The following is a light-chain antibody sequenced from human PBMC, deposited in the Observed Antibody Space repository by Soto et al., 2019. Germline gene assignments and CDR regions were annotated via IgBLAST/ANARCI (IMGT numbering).Light chain of an antibody. Sequence: DIVMTQSPDSLAVSLGERATINCKSSQSVLYSSNNKNYLAWYQQKPGQPPKLLIYWASTRESGVPDRFSGSGSGTAFSLTISSLQAEYVAVYYCQQYYSTVHFGHGTKLEIK. J-gene: IGKJ2*01. V-gene: IGKV4-1*01. CDR2: WAS. CDR3: QQYYSTVH. CDR1: QSVLYSSNNKNY.